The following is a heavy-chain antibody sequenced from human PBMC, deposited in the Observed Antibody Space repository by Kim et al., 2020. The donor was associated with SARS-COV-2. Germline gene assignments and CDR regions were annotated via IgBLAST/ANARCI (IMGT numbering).Heavy chain of an antibody. D-gene: IGHD3-9*01. Sequence: SETLSLTCTVSGGSISSSSYYWGWIRQPPGKGLEWIGSIYYSGSTYYNPSLKSRVTISVDTSKNQFSLKLSSVTAADTAVYYCAGSDRYYDILTGYFPNWFDPWGQGTLVTVSS. CDR3: AGSDRYYDILTGYFPNWFDP. CDR2: IYYSGST. V-gene: IGHV4-39*01. J-gene: IGHJ5*02. CDR1: GGSISSSSYY.